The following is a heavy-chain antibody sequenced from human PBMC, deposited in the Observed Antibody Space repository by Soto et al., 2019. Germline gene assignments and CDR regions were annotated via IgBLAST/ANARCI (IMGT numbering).Heavy chain of an antibody. J-gene: IGHJ4*02. CDR2: ISGSGGST. CDR3: AKDLAGVRVYSLFDY. Sequence: GGSLRLSCAASGFTFSSYAMSWVRQAPGKGLEWVSAISGSGGSTYYADSVKGRFTISRDNSKNTLYLQMNSLRAEDTAVYYCAKDLAGVRVYSLFDYWGQGTLVTVSS. CDR1: GFTFSSYA. D-gene: IGHD2-15*01. V-gene: IGHV3-23*01.